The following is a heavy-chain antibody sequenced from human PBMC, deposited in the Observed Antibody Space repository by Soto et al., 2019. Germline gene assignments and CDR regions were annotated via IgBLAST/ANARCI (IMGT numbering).Heavy chain of an antibody. CDR2: ISSSSSYI. CDR3: ARDRSNGLPPDGMDV. D-gene: IGHD6-25*01. Sequence: EVQLVESGGGLVKPGGSLRLSCAASGFTFSSYSMNWVRQAPGKGLEWVSSISSSSSYIYYADSVKGRFTISRDNAKNSLYLQMNSLRAEDTAVYYCARDRSNGLPPDGMDVWGQGTTVTVSS. CDR1: GFTFSSYS. J-gene: IGHJ6*02. V-gene: IGHV3-21*01.